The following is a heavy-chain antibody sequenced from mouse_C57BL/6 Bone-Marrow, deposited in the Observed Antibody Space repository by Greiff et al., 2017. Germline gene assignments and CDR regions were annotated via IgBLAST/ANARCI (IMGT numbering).Heavy chain of an antibody. Sequence: QVQLKESGPGLVAPSQSLSITCTVSGFSLTSYAISWVRQPPGKGLEWLGVIWTGGGTNYNSALKSRLSISKDNSKSQVFLKMNSLQTDDTARYYCARGRYSYYYGSSDYAMDYWGQGTSVTVSS. CDR2: IWTGGGT. CDR3: ARGRYSYYYGSSDYAMDY. D-gene: IGHD1-1*01. V-gene: IGHV2-9-1*01. CDR1: GFSLTSYA. J-gene: IGHJ4*01.